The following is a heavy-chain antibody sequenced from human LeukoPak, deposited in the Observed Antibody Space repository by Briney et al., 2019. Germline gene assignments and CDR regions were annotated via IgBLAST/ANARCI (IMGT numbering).Heavy chain of an antibody. D-gene: IGHD1-1*01. Sequence: ASVKVSCKASGYTVSNYYLLWVRQAPGQGPEWMGRINPSGGSPIYAQRFQDRVSMTRDMSASTVYMELSSLRSEDTAIYYCARELTTGMYFFDYWGQGTLVTVSS. CDR1: GYTVSNYY. V-gene: IGHV1-46*01. CDR3: ARELTTGMYFFDY. CDR2: INPSGGSP. J-gene: IGHJ4*02.